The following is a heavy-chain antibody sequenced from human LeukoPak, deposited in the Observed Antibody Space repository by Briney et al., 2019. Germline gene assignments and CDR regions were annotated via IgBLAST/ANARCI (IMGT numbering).Heavy chain of an antibody. CDR2: INSDGSST. Sequence: GGSLRLSCAASGFTFSSYWKHWVRQAPGKGLVWVSRINSDGSSTSYADSVKGRFTISRDNAKNKLYLQMNSLRVEDTAVYYCARVRYDSTGYYSIFDYWGQGTLVTVSS. J-gene: IGHJ4*02. D-gene: IGHD3-22*01. CDR1: GFTFSSYW. V-gene: IGHV3-74*01. CDR3: ARVRYDSTGYYSIFDY.